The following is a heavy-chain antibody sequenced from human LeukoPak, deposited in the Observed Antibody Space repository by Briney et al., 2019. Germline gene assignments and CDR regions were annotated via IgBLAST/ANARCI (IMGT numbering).Heavy chain of an antibody. V-gene: IGHV4-34*01. CDR3: ARGVAAAV. J-gene: IGHJ4*02. CDR1: GGSFSGYY. CDR2: INHSGST. Sequence: SETLSLTCAVYGGSFSGYYWSWIRQPPGKGLEWIGEINHSGSTNYNPSLKSRVTISVDTSKNQFSLKLSSVTAADTAVYYCARGVAAAVWGQGTLVTVSS. D-gene: IGHD6-13*01.